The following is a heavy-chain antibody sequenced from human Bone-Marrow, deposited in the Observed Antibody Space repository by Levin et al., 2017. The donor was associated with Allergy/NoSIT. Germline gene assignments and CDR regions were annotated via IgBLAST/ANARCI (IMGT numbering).Heavy chain of an antibody. J-gene: IGHJ6*03. D-gene: IGHD3-10*01. Sequence: SQTLSLTCAVYGGSFSGYYWSWIRQPPGKGLEWIGEINHSGSTNYNPSLKSRVTISVDTSKNQFSLKLSSVTAADTAVYYCARGRGRITMVRGGFYYYYMDVWGKGTTVTVSS. V-gene: IGHV4-34*01. CDR3: ARGRGRITMVRGGFYYYYMDV. CDR2: INHSGST. CDR1: GGSFSGYY.